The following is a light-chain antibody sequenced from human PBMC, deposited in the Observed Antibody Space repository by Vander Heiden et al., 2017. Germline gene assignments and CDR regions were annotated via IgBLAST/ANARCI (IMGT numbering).Light chain of an antibody. J-gene: IGKJ5*01. CDR3: QQYYSTRPIT. V-gene: IGKV4-1*01. CDR1: QRVLYSSNNKNY. Sequence: DIGMTQAPDSLAGCPREPDTINCKSSQRVLYSSNNKNYLAWYQQKPGQPPKLIIYWASTRESGVPDRFSGSGSGTDFTLTISSLQAEDVAVYYCQQYYSTRPITFGQGTRLEIK. CDR2: WAS.